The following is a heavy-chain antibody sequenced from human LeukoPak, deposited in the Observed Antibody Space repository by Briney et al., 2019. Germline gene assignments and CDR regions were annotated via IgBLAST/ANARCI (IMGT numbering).Heavy chain of an antibody. CDR1: GGSFSGYY. J-gene: IGHJ6*03. CDR2: INHSGST. Sequence: SETLSLTCAVYGGSFSGYYWSWIRQPPGKGLEWIGEINHSGSTNYNPSLKSRVTISVDTSKNQFSLKLSSVTAADTAVYYCARYLVGATLYYYYYMDVWGKGTTVTVSS. CDR3: ARYLVGATLYYYYYMDV. D-gene: IGHD1-26*01. V-gene: IGHV4-34*01.